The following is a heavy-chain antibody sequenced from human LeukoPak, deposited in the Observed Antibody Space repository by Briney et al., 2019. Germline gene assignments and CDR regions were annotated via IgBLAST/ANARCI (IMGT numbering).Heavy chain of an antibody. J-gene: IGHJ4*02. V-gene: IGHV3-66*01. CDR3: ARNLFGFDY. CDR2: IHSGGST. CDR1: GGIVSSNY. D-gene: IGHD3-10*02. Sequence: GGSLRLSCAVSGGIVSSNYMNWVRQAPGKGLEWVSVIHSGGSTNYADSVRGRFTISRDNSKNTLYLQMTSLRAEDTGIYYCARNLFGFDYWGQGTLVTVSA.